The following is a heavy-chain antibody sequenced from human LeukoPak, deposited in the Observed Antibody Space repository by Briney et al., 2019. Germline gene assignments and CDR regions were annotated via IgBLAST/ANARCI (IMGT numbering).Heavy chain of an antibody. D-gene: IGHD6-19*01. CDR2: ISYSGST. Sequence: SETLSLTCTVSGGSISSSNYYWGWIRQPPGKGLEWIGSISYSGSTYYNPSLKSRVTMSVDTSKNQFSLTLSSVTAADTAVYFRAGKQWVVYYFDFWGQGTLVTVSS. J-gene: IGHJ4*02. V-gene: IGHV4-39*01. CDR3: AGKQWVVYYFDF. CDR1: GGSISSSNYY.